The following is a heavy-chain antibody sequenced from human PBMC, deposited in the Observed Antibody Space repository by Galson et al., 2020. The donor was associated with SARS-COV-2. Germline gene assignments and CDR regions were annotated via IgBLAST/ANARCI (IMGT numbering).Heavy chain of an antibody. Sequence: SETLSLTCTVSAGSISSSYYWGWIRQPPGEGLEWIGIISYSGSSYYNPSLKSRATMSVDTSMNQFSLKLTSVTAADTAVYYCARRGGSGYGSGWFDPWGQGTLVTVSS. J-gene: IGHJ5*02. CDR2: ISYSGSS. CDR3: ARRGGSGYGSGWFDP. V-gene: IGHV4-39*01. D-gene: IGHD5-12*01. CDR1: AGSISSSYY.